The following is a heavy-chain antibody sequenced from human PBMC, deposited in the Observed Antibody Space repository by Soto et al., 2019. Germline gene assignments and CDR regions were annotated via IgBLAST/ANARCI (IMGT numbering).Heavy chain of an antibody. CDR1: SASLSSSTYY. V-gene: IGHV4-39*01. Sequence: SETLSLTCSVSSASLSSSTYYWSWIRQPPGRGPEWIGSIYYSGNTYYKPSLKSRVSISIDTSRNQFSLKLTSVTAADTAIYYCARLPRYSGTWLHDFWGQGTLVTVSS. J-gene: IGHJ4*02. D-gene: IGHD1-26*01. CDR2: IYYSGNT. CDR3: ARLPRYSGTWLHDF.